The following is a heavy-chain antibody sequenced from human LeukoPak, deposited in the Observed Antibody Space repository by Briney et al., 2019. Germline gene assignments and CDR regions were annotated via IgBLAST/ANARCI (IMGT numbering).Heavy chain of an antibody. D-gene: IGHD6-19*01. CDR1: GFTFSYHA. J-gene: IGHJ4*02. CDR3: AKGSSGSL. Sequence: GGSLRLSCAASGFTFSYHAIHWVRQAPGKGLDWVAGISHDGRNKYFADSVKGRFTISRDNSKNTLYLQMNSLRAEDTAVYYCAKGSSGSLWGQGTLVTVSS. V-gene: IGHV3-30*01. CDR2: ISHDGRNK.